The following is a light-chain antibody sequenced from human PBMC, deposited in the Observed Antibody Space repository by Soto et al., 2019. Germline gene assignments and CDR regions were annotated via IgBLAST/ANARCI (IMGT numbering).Light chain of an antibody. J-gene: IGKJ4*01. CDR2: DAS. Sequence: DIPLTQSPSTLSASVGDRVTITCRASQSVSTWLAWYQQKPGKPPKVLISDASNLQSGVPSRFSGSGSGTEFTLTITSLQPDDFAIYYCQQYDTYRLTFGGGTEVEIK. CDR3: QQYDTYRLT. CDR1: QSVSTW. V-gene: IGKV1-5*01.